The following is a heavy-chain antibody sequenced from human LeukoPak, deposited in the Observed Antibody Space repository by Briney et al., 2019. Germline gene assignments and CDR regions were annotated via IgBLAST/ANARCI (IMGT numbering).Heavy chain of an antibody. J-gene: IGHJ4*02. D-gene: IGHD1-26*01. CDR3: AREVGSNGAFDY. CDR2: IKEDGSEK. Sequence: GGSLRLSCAASGFTFSTYWMSWVRQAPGKGLEWVANIKEDGSEKYYGDSVKGRFTISRDNAKNSLYLQMNSLRADDTAVYSCAREVGSNGAFDYWGPGTLVTVSS. CDR1: GFTFSTYW. V-gene: IGHV3-7*01.